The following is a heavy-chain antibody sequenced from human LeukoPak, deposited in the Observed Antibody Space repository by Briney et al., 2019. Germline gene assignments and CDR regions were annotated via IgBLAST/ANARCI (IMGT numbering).Heavy chain of an antibody. CDR2: ISYIGST. Sequence: SETLSLTCAVSADSFSSHYWTWIRQPPGKGLEWIRYISYIGSTNYSPSLKSRVTISIDTSKNQFSLKLSSVTAADTAVYYCARDLVTVTKGFDIWGQGTMVSVSS. D-gene: IGHD4-17*01. V-gene: IGHV4-59*11. CDR1: ADSFSSHY. J-gene: IGHJ3*02. CDR3: ARDLVTVTKGFDI.